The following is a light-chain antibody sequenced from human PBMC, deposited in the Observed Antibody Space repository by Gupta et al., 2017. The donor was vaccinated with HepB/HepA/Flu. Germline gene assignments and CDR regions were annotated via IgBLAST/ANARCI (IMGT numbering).Light chain of an antibody. CDR3: QQRRNWPLT. V-gene: IGKV3-11*01. Sequence: ETVLTQSPATLSLSPGERATLSCRASESVSSYLAWYQQKPGQAPRLLIYDASNRATDIPAKFSGSGSGTDFTLTISSLEPEDFAVYDCQQRRNWPLTFGGGTKVEIK. J-gene: IGKJ4*01. CDR1: ESVSSY. CDR2: DAS.